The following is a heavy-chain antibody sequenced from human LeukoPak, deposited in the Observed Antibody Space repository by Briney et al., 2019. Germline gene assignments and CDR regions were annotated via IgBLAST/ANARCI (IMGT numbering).Heavy chain of an antibody. CDR1: GFTFSSFG. CDR3: ARESFYYASGTYYNNGYFDY. V-gene: IGHV3-30*03. D-gene: IGHD3-10*01. J-gene: IGHJ4*02. Sequence: TGGSLRLSCAASGFTFSSFGMHWVRQAPGKGLEWVALISYDGSNKYYADSVKGRFTISRDKSKNTLYLEMNSLRAEDTAVYCCARESFYYASGTYYNNGYFDYWGQGTLVTVSS. CDR2: ISYDGSNK.